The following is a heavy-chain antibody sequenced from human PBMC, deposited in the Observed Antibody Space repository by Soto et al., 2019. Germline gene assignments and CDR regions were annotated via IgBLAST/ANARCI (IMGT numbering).Heavy chain of an antibody. CDR3: ASRQGIAAAGDAFDI. CDR2: IYPGDSDT. Sequence: GESLKISCKGSGYSFTSYWIGWVRQMPGKGLEGMGIIYPGDSDTRYSPSFQGQVTISADKSISTAYLQWSSRKASDTAMYYCASRQGIAAAGDAFDIWGQGTMVTVSS. J-gene: IGHJ3*02. D-gene: IGHD6-13*01. V-gene: IGHV5-51*01. CDR1: GYSFTSYW.